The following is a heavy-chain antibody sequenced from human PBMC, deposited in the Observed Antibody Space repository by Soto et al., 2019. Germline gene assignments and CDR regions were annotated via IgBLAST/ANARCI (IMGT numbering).Heavy chain of an antibody. CDR3: AKDRTVGAMWSPYLDY. J-gene: IGHJ4*02. V-gene: IGHV3-30*18. CDR2: ISYDGSNK. Sequence: QVQLVESGGGVVQPGRSLRLSCAASGFTFSSYGMHWVRQAPGKGLEWVAVISYDGSNKYYADSVKGRFTISRDNSKNTLYLQMNSLRAEDTAVYYCAKDRTVGAMWSPYLDYWGQGTLVTVSS. D-gene: IGHD1-26*01. CDR1: GFTFSSYG.